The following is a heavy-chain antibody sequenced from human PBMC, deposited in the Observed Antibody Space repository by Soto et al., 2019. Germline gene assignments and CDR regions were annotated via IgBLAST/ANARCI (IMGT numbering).Heavy chain of an antibody. J-gene: IGHJ4*02. Sequence: PSETLSLTCTVSGGSISSGGYYWSWIRQPPGNGLEWIGSFYHTGSTHYNPSLKSRVTISVDTSKNQFSLKLTSVTAADTAVYFCARFPAYWGQGILVTVSS. CDR2: FYHTGST. V-gene: IGHV4-39*07. CDR1: GGSISSGGYY. CDR3: ARFPAY.